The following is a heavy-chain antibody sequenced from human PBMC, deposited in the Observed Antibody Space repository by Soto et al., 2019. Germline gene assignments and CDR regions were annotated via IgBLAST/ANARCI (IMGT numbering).Heavy chain of an antibody. CDR3: AREVVTTQWYFDN. CDR1: GFTFSSYS. CDR2: TSSNEGTK. V-gene: IGHV3-30-3*01. D-gene: IGHD1-1*01. J-gene: IGHJ4*02. Sequence: TGGSLRLSCATSGFTFSSYSMHWFRQAPGKGLEWVAVTSSNEGTKFYADSVKGRFTISRDNSKNTLYLHMNSLRVEDTAVYYCAREVVTTQWYFDNWGQGILVTVSS.